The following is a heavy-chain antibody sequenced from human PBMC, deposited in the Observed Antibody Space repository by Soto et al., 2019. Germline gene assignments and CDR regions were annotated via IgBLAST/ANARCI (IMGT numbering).Heavy chain of an antibody. CDR1: GFSLSTSGVG. Sequence: SGPTLVNPTQTLTLTCTFSGFSLSTSGVGVGWIRQPPGKALEWLALIYWNDDKRYSPSLKSRLTITKDTSKNQVVLTMTNMDPVDTATYYCARSRGGSSSEHYYYYGMDVWGQGTTVTVSS. J-gene: IGHJ6*02. CDR2: IYWNDDK. D-gene: IGHD6-6*01. CDR3: ARSRGGSSSEHYYYYGMDV. V-gene: IGHV2-5*01.